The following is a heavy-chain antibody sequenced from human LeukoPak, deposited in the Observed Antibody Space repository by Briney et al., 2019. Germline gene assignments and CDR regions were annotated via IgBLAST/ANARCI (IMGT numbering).Heavy chain of an antibody. V-gene: IGHV1-18*01. CDR2: ISAYNGNT. J-gene: IGHJ4*02. Sequence: GASVKVSCKASGYTFTSYGISWVRQAPGQGLEWMGWISAYNGNTNYAQKLQGRVTMTTDTSTSTAYMELRSLRSDDTAVYYCARAYDENYDFWSGYPNGQFDYWGQGTLVTVSS. CDR3: ARAYDENYDFWSGYPNGQFDY. D-gene: IGHD3-3*01. CDR1: GYTFTSYG.